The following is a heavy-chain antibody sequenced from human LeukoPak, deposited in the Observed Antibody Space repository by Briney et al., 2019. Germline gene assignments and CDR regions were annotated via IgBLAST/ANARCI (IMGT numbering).Heavy chain of an antibody. D-gene: IGHD3-10*01. CDR3: ARRGFGELLSLYFDY. Sequence: GSLRLSCAASGFTFRSYAMNWVRQAPGKGLEWIGEINHSGSTNYNPSLKSRVTISVDTSKNQFSLKLSSVTAADTAVYYCARRGFGELLSLYFDYWGQGTLVTVSS. CDR2: INHSGST. V-gene: IGHV4-34*01. CDR1: GFTFRSYA. J-gene: IGHJ4*02.